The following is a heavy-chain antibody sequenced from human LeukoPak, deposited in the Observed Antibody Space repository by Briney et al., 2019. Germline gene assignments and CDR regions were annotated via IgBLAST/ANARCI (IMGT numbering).Heavy chain of an antibody. J-gene: IGHJ5*02. CDR1: GGTFSSYA. CDR2: IIPILGIA. V-gene: IGHV1-69*04. Sequence: SAKVSCKASGGTFSSYAISWVRQAPGQGLEWMGRIIPILGIANYAQKFQSRVTITADKSTSTAYMELSSLRSEDTAVYYCARGPVDTAMVIGPGWFDPWGQGTLVTVSS. D-gene: IGHD5-18*01. CDR3: ARGPVDTAMVIGPGWFDP.